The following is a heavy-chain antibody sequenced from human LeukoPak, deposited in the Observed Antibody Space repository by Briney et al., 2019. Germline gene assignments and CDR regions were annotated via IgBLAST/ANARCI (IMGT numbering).Heavy chain of an antibody. CDR3: ARRYSSSPGDVDY. D-gene: IGHD6-13*01. V-gene: IGHV4-61*02. CDR2: IYTIGST. J-gene: IGHJ4*02. Sequence: PSQTLSLTCTVSGDSISSGRYYWSWIRQPAGKGLEWIGRIYTIGSTYYNPSLKSRVTISVDTSKNQFSLKLSSVTAADTAVYYCARRYSSSPGDVDYWGQGTLVTVSS. CDR1: GDSISSGRYY.